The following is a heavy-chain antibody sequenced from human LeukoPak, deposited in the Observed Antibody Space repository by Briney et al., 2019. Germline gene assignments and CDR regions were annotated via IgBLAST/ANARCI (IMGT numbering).Heavy chain of an antibody. V-gene: IGHV4-59*01. J-gene: IGHJ5*02. CDR2: IYYSGST. D-gene: IGHD1-26*01. CDR1: GGSFSGYY. CDR3: ARTQWELRNNWFDP. Sequence: SETLSLTCAVYGGSFSGYYWSWIRQPPGKGLEWIGYIYYSGSTNYNPSLKSRVTISVDTSKNQFSLKLSSVTAADTAVYYCARTQWELRNNWFDPWGQGTLVTVSS.